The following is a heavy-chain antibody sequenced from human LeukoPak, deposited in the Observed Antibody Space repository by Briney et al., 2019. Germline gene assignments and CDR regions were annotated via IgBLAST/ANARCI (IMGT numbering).Heavy chain of an antibody. Sequence: PGGSLRLSCAASGFTFSSYSMNWVRQAPGKGLEWVSSITSSGRYIYYADSVKGRFTISRDNSRNTLYLQLNDLRAEDTAIYYCAKAFGTNGYFQLPIDFWGQGTLVTVSS. CDR3: AKAFGTNGYFQLPIDF. CDR1: GFTFSSYS. D-gene: IGHD2-8*01. V-gene: IGHV3-21*04. CDR2: ITSSGRYI. J-gene: IGHJ4*02.